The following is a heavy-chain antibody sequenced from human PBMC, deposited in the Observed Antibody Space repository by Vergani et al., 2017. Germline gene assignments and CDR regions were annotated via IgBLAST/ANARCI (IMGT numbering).Heavy chain of an antibody. CDR2: VSGSSATP. J-gene: IGHJ4*02. CDR1: GFSFPGYA. Sequence: EVQLLESGGGLVQPGGSLRLSCEASGFSFPGYAMSWVRQAPGKGLEWVSSVSGSSATPYYADSVKGRFINSRDNSKTTLHLQMNSLRADDTAVYYCTKGSRGYTGYFFDYWGQGSLASVSS. CDR3: TKGSRGYTGYFFDY. V-gene: IGHV3-23*01. D-gene: IGHD5-12*01.